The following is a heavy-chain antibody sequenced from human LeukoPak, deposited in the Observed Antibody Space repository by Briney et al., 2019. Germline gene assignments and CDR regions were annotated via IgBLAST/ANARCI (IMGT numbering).Heavy chain of an antibody. V-gene: IGHV1-2*02. CDR1: GYTFTGYY. D-gene: IGHD3-3*01. CDR2: INPNSGGT. CDR3: ARGYQVIAPQYDFWSGYYY. Sequence: ASVEVSCKASGYTFTGYYMHWVRQAPGQGLEGMGWINPNSGGTNYAQKFQGRVTMTRDTSISTAYMELSRVRCEDTAVYYCARGYQVIAPQYDFWSGYYYWGQGTLVTVSS. J-gene: IGHJ4*02.